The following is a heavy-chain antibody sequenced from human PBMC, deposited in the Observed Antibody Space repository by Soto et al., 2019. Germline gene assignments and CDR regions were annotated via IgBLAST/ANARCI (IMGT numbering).Heavy chain of an antibody. CDR3: ARDSIRYCSGGSCYSGWFDP. Sequence: QVQLVQSGAEVKKPGSSVKVSCKASGGTFSSYAISWVRQAPGQGLEWMGGIIPIFGTANYAQKFQGRVTITADESTSPAYMELSSLRSEDTAVYYCARDSIRYCSGGSCYSGWFDPWGQGTLVTVSS. D-gene: IGHD2-15*01. V-gene: IGHV1-69*12. CDR1: GGTFSSYA. CDR2: IIPIFGTA. J-gene: IGHJ5*02.